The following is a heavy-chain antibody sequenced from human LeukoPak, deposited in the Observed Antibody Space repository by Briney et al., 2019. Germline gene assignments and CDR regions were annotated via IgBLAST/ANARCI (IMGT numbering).Heavy chain of an antibody. CDR3: TRDVRLSLLYGAGYYYYMDV. V-gene: IGHV3-49*04. D-gene: IGHD3-10*01. CDR1: GFTFGDYA. CDR2: IRSKAYGGTT. J-gene: IGHJ6*03. Sequence: GSLRLSCTASGFTFGDYAMSWVRPAPGKGLEWVGFIRSKAYGGTTEYAASVKGRFTISRDDSKSIAYLQMNSLKTEDTAVYYCTRDVRLSLLYGAGYYYYMDVWGKGTTVTVSS.